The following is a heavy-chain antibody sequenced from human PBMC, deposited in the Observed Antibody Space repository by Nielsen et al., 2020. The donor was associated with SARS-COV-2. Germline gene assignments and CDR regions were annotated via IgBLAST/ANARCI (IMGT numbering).Heavy chain of an antibody. D-gene: IGHD2-15*01. CDR2: ISYDGSNK. V-gene: IGHV3-30*18. J-gene: IGHJ6*02. CDR1: GFTFSSYG. Sequence: GESLKISCAASGFTFSSYGMHWVRQAPGKGLEWVAVISYDGSNKYYADSVKGRFTISRDNSKNTLYLQMNSLRAEDTAVYYCAKDNKDYSYYYYGMDVWGQGTTVTVSS. CDR3: AKDNKDYSYYYYGMDV.